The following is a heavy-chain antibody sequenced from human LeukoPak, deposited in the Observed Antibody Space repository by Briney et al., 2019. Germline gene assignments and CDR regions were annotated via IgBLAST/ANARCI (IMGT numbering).Heavy chain of an antibody. CDR3: AKDFEAYCRGDCSSYFDY. CDR1: GXXXXXXX. Sequence: PGGSLRLSCAAXGXXXXXXXXXXXXXAXXXXLXXVXXXXYXXSNXXHAXSVKGRFTISRXNSENTLHLQMNSLRPEDTAVYYXAKDFEAYCRGDCSSYFDYWGQGTLVTVSS. CDR2: XXYXXSNX. J-gene: IGHJ4*02. D-gene: IGHD2-21*02. V-gene: IGHV3-30*18.